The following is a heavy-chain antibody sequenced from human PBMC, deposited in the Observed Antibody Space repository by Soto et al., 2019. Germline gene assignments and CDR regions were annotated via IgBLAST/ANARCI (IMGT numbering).Heavy chain of an antibody. Sequence: ASVKVSCKVSGYTLTELSMHCVRQAPGKGLEWMGGFDPEDGETIYAQKFQGRVTMTEDTSTDTAYMELSSLRSEDTAVYYCATHARGGDYATGDYWGQGTLVTVSS. J-gene: IGHJ4*02. CDR1: GYTLTELS. CDR2: FDPEDGET. V-gene: IGHV1-24*01. CDR3: ATHARGGDYATGDY. D-gene: IGHD4-17*01.